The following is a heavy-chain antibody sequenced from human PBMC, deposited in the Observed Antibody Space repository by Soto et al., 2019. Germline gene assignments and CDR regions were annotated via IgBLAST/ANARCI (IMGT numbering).Heavy chain of an antibody. Sequence: GGSLRLSCAASGFTVSSKYMSWVRQAPGKGLEWVSSISSSSSYIYYADSVKGRFTISRDNAKNSLYLQMNSLRAEDTAVYYCARLYRQVGGKYNYYMDVWGKGTTVTVSS. V-gene: IGHV3-21*01. CDR1: GFTVSSKY. CDR2: ISSSSSYI. CDR3: ARLYRQVGGKYNYYMDV. J-gene: IGHJ6*03. D-gene: IGHD3-16*01.